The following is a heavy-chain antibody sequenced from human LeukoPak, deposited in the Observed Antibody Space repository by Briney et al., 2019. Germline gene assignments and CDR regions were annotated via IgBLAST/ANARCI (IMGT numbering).Heavy chain of an antibody. CDR1: GGSISSSSYY. Sequence: PSETPSLTCTVSGGSISSSSYYWGWIRQPPGKGLEWIGSIYYSGSTYYNPSLKSRVTISVDTSKNQFSLKLSSVTAADTAVYYCASNLGYCSGGSCYRTGFDYWGQGTLVTVSS. D-gene: IGHD2-15*01. CDR3: ASNLGYCSGGSCYRTGFDY. CDR2: IYYSGST. V-gene: IGHV4-39*01. J-gene: IGHJ4*02.